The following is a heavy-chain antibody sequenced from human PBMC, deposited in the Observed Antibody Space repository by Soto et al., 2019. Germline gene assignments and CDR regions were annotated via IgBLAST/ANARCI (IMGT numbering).Heavy chain of an antibody. D-gene: IGHD6-19*01. Sequence: GGSLRLSCAASGFIFSSFAMSWVRQAPGKGLEWVSTISNNGGSTYSADSVKGRFTISRDNSKNTLYLQMNSLRAEDTAVYYCAKDPDISGWYQTDLDYWGQGTLVTVSS. CDR3: AKDPDISGWYQTDLDY. J-gene: IGHJ4*02. CDR2: ISNNGGST. V-gene: IGHV3-23*01. CDR1: GFIFSSFA.